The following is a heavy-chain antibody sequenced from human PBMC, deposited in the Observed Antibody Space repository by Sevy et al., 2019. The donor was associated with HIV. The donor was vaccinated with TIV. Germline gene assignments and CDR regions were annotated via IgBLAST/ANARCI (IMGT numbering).Heavy chain of an antibody. V-gene: IGHV3-21*01. CDR3: ARDKMITFGGVIDY. D-gene: IGHD3-16*02. Sequence: GGSLRLSCAASGFTLSSYSMNWVRQAPGKGLEWVSSISSSSSYIYYADSVKGRFTISRDNAKNSLYLQMNSLRAEDTAVYYCARDKMITFGGVIDYWGQGTLVTVSS. J-gene: IGHJ4*02. CDR1: GFTLSSYS. CDR2: ISSSSSYI.